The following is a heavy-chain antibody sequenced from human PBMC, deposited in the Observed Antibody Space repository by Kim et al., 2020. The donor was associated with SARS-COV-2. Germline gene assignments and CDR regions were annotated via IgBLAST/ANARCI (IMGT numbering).Heavy chain of an antibody. CDR1: GFTLSNYW. CDR3: ATDAAGDAT. CDR2: IEKDGSHK. Sequence: GGSLRLSCAASGFTLSNYWMNWVRQAPGKGLEWVANIEKDGSHKNYVDSVRGRFTISRDDAENSFYLQMNSLRAEDTAVYYCATDAAGDATWGQGTLVTVSS. D-gene: IGHD2-15*01. V-gene: IGHV3-7*05. J-gene: IGHJ5*02.